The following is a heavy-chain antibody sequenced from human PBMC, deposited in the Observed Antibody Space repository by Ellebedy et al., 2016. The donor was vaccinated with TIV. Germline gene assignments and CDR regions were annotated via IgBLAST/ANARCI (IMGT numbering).Heavy chain of an antibody. Sequence: GGSLRLXXAASGFTFSSYWMSWVRQDPGKGLEWVANIKEDGSEKYYVDSVKGRFTISRDNAKNSLYLQMNSLRAEDTAVYYCAYEEGSSGYWGQGTLVTVSS. D-gene: IGHD3-22*01. J-gene: IGHJ4*02. CDR3: AYEEGSSGY. CDR1: GFTFSSYW. V-gene: IGHV3-7*01. CDR2: IKEDGSEK.